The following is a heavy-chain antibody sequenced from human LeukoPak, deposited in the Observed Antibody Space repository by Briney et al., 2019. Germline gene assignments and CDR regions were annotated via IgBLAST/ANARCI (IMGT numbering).Heavy chain of an antibody. J-gene: IGHJ4*02. CDR1: GGPISSYY. D-gene: IGHD6-6*01. CDR2: IYYRGST. CDR3: ARAYSSSSPFDY. Sequence: SETLSLTCTVSGGPISSYYWSWIRQPPGKGLEWIGYIYYRGSTNNNPTLKSRVTISVDTSKNQFSLKLSPVTAADTAVYYCARAYSSSSPFDYWGQGALVSVSS. V-gene: IGHV4-59*13.